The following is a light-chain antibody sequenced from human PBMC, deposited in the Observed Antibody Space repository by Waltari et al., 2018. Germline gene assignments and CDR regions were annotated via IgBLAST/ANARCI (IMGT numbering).Light chain of an antibody. J-gene: IGKJ5*01. Sequence: EIVMTHSPATLSLSLGERATLSCRASQSVSSNLAWYHQKAGQTPRLLIYGASTRATGIPARFSGSGSGTEFTLTISSLQSEDFAVYYCQQYNNWPPKVTFGQGTRLEIK. CDR3: QQYNNWPPKVT. CDR1: QSVSSN. V-gene: IGKV3-15*01. CDR2: GAS.